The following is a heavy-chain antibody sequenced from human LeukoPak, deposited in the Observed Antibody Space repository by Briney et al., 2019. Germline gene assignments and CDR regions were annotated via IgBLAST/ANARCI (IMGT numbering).Heavy chain of an antibody. V-gene: IGHV4-34*01. J-gene: IGHJ4*02. CDR2: INHSGST. CDR1: GGSFSGYY. Sequence: NPSETLSLTCAVYGGSFSGYYWSWIRQPPGKGLEWIGEINHSGSTNYNPSLKSRVTMSVDTSKNQFSLKLSSVTAADTAVYYCARGPEYYDSSGYYFTHFDYWGQGTLVTVSS. CDR3: ARGPEYYDSSGYYFTHFDY. D-gene: IGHD3-22*01.